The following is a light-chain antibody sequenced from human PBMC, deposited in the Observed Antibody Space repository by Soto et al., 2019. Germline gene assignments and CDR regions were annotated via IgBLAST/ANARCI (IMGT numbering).Light chain of an antibody. Sequence: ILLTQSPGTLSLSPWEIATLSCRASQSVSSSYLAWYQQKPGQSPGLLIYGASSRATGIPDRFSGSGSGTDFTLTISRLEPEDFAVYYCQQYGSAFTFGPGTKVDI. CDR1: QSVSSSY. CDR3: QQYGSAFT. J-gene: IGKJ3*01. V-gene: IGKV3-20*01. CDR2: GAS.